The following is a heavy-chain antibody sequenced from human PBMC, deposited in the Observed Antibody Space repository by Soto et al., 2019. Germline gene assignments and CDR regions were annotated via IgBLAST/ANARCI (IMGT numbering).Heavy chain of an antibody. J-gene: IGHJ6*02. CDR3: ARGDSTDCSNGVCSFFYNHDMDV. Sequence: ALVKVSCKASGYSFTDYHIHWVRQAPGQGLEWLGRINPKSGGTSTAQKFQGWVTMTTDTSISTASMELTRLTSDDTAIYYCARGDSTDCSNGVCSFFYNHDMDVWGQGTTLTVSS. D-gene: IGHD2-8*01. V-gene: IGHV1-2*04. CDR1: GYSFTDYH. CDR2: INPKSGGT.